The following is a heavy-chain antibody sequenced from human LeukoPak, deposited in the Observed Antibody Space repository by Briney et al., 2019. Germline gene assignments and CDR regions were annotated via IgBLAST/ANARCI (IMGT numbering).Heavy chain of an antibody. D-gene: IGHD1-7*01. CDR3: AKVITGTVDY. Sequence: PGGSLRLSCAASGFAVSSNYMSWVRQAPGKGLEWVSAISGSGGSTYYADSVKGRFTISRDNSKNTLYLQMNSLRAEDTAVYYCAKVITGTVDYWGQGTLVTVSS. V-gene: IGHV3-23*01. J-gene: IGHJ4*02. CDR2: ISGSGGST. CDR1: GFAVSSNY.